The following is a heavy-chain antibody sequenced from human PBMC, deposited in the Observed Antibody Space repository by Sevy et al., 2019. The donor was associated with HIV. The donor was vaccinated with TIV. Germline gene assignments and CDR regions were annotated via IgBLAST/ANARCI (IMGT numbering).Heavy chain of an antibody. J-gene: IGHJ3*02. CDR3: ARDARGVTTSAFDI. Sequence: SETLSLTCTVSGGSISNDDYYWSWIRQPPGKGLEWIGYIYYSGSTYYNTSLMSRVSISVDTSKNQFSLKLSSVTAADTAMYYCARDARGVTTSAFDIWGHGTMVTVSS. CDR2: IYYSGST. D-gene: IGHD4-17*01. V-gene: IGHV4-30-4*01. CDR1: GGSISNDDYY.